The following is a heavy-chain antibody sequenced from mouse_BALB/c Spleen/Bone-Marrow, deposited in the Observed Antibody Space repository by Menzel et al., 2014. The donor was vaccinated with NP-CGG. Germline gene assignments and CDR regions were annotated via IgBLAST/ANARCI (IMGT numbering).Heavy chain of an antibody. CDR2: VNPNNGGT. Sequence: QVHVKQSGAELVKPGASVKLSCKASGYTFTSYYLYWVKQRPGQGLEWIGEVNPNNGGTNFNEKFKSKATLTVDKSSSTAYMQLSSLTSEDSAVYYCTRARPGVFAYWGQGTLVTVSA. D-gene: IGHD4-1*01. V-gene: IGHV1S81*02. CDR3: TRARPGVFAY. J-gene: IGHJ3*01. CDR1: GYTFTSYY.